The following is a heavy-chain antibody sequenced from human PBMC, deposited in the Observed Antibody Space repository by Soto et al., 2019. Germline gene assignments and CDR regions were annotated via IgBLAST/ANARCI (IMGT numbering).Heavy chain of an antibody. CDR3: AKDSGGDYADYYYYYGMDV. J-gene: IGHJ6*02. D-gene: IGHD4-17*01. V-gene: IGHV3-23*01. Sequence: PVGSLRLSCAASGFTFSSYAMSWVRQAPGKGLEWVSAISGSGGSTYYADSVKGRFTISRDNSKNTLYLQMNSLRAEDTAVYYCAKDSGGDYADYYYYYGMDVWGQGTTVTVSS. CDR2: ISGSGGST. CDR1: GFTFSSYA.